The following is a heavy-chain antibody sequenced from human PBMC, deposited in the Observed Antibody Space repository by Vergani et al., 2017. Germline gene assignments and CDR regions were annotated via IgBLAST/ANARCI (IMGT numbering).Heavy chain of an antibody. CDR1: GGTFSSYA. CDR3: ARVVLARYFDWLPSYMDV. J-gene: IGHJ6*03. V-gene: IGHV1-69*01. Sequence: QVQLVQSGAEVKKPGSSVKVSCKASGGTFSSYAISWVRQAPGQGLEWMGGIIPIFGTANYAQKFQGRVTITADESTSTAYMELSSLRPEDTAVYYCARVVLARYFDWLPSYMDVWGKGTTVTVSS. D-gene: IGHD3-9*01. CDR2: IIPIFGTA.